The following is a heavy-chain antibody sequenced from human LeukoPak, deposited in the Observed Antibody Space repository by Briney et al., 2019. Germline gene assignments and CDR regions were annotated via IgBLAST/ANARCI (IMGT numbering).Heavy chain of an antibody. CDR1: GYTFTGYY. J-gene: IGHJ4*02. D-gene: IGHD4-17*01. CDR3: ARVRSHGLYGDIDY. CDR2: INPNSGGT. Sequence: ASVKVSFKASGYTFTGYYMHWVRQAPGQGLEWMGWINPNSGGTNYAQKFQGRVTMTRDTSISIAYMELSRLRSDDTAVYYCARVRSHGLYGDIDYWGQGTLVTVSS. V-gene: IGHV1-2*02.